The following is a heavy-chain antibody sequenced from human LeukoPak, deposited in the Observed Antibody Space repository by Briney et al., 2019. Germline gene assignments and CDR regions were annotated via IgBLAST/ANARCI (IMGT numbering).Heavy chain of an antibody. CDR2: IYYSGST. Sequence: PSETLSLTCTVSGGSISSYYWSWIRQPPGKGLEWIGYIYYSGSTNYNPFLKGRVTISVDTSKNQFSLKLSSVTAADTAVYYCARAMIDDAFDIWGQGTMVTVSS. CDR1: GGSISSYY. J-gene: IGHJ3*02. V-gene: IGHV4-59*01. D-gene: IGHD3-22*01. CDR3: ARAMIDDAFDI.